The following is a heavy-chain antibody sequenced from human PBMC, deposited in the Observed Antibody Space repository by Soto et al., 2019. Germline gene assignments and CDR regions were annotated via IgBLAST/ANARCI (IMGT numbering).Heavy chain of an antibody. Sequence: QVQLVQSGADVKKPGSSVKVSCQASGVTFSSETLGWVRQAPGQGLEWVGGIIPLFGIASYAQKFQGRVTITADESTSTVYMELSSLRSDDTAVYFCATELGENPASPFDAWGQGTLVTVSS. CDR3: ATELGENPASPFDA. CDR2: IIPLFGIA. V-gene: IGHV1-69*01. J-gene: IGHJ4*02. D-gene: IGHD3-10*01. CDR1: GVTFSSET.